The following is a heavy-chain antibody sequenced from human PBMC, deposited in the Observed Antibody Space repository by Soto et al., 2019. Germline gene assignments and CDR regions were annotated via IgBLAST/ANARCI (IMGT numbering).Heavy chain of an antibody. CDR2: IYYSGST. V-gene: IGHV4-31*03. J-gene: IGHJ4*02. CDR1: AGSISSGGYY. Sequence: SSETLSLTCIVSAGSISSGGYYWSWIRQHPGKGLEWIGYIYYSGSTYYNPSLKSRVTISVDTSKNQFSLKLSSVTAADTAVYYCARSRYSYGYLVDYWGQGTLVTVSS. CDR3: ARSRYSYGYLVDY. D-gene: IGHD5-18*01.